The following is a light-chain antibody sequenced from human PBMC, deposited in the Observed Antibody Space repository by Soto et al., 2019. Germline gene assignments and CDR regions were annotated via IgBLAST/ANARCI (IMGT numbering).Light chain of an antibody. Sequence: EIVLTQSPDTLSLSPGERATLSCRATQSVTTNLAWYQQKPGQAPRLLIYGASTRATDIPARFSGSGSGTEFTLTISSLQSEDFAVYYCQQYNNWPRTFGQGTKVDI. CDR1: QSVTTN. CDR2: GAS. CDR3: QQYNNWPRT. J-gene: IGKJ1*01. V-gene: IGKV3-15*01.